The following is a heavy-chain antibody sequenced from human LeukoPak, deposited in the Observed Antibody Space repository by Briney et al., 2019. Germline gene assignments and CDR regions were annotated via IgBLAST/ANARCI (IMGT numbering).Heavy chain of an antibody. Sequence: GRPLRLSCAASGFTFSDYGMHWVRQAPGKGLERVAVIWYDGSNKYCSDSVKGRFTISRDNSKNTLYLQMNSLRAEDTAVYYCATTASRGPQSAEYFQYWGQGTLVTVSS. J-gene: IGHJ1*01. CDR3: ATTASRGPQSAEYFQY. CDR2: IWYDGSNK. CDR1: GFTFSDYG. V-gene: IGHV3-33*01.